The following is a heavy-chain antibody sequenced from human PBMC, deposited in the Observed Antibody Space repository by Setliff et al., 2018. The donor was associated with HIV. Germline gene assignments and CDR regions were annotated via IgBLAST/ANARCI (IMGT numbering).Heavy chain of an antibody. CDR2: IQKTIYGETT. V-gene: IGHV3-15*01. Sequence: GSLRLSCAVSGFTATDAWMAWARQAPGKGLEWVAHIQKTIYGETTDYATPVKDRFTISRDDSKNTLYLQMDSLKTEDTGVYYCSGHFLGFWGQGTLVTVSS. CDR1: GFTATDAW. D-gene: IGHD3-10*01. J-gene: IGHJ4*02. CDR3: SGHFLGF.